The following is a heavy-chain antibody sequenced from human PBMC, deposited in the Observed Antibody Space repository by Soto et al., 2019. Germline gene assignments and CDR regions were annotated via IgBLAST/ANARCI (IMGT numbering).Heavy chain of an antibody. V-gene: IGHV3-7*01. Sequence: EVQLVESGGGLVQPGGSLRLSCAGSGFIFGNFWMTWVRQAPGKGLEWVANIKQDGSKKYYVDSVKGRFTISRDNVKNSLYLQMNSLRSEDTAVYYCARGTGGATSSGKDQFDYWGQGTLVPVSS. CDR1: GFIFGNFW. D-gene: IGHD1-26*01. J-gene: IGHJ4*02. CDR3: ARGTGGATSSGKDQFDY. CDR2: IKQDGSKK.